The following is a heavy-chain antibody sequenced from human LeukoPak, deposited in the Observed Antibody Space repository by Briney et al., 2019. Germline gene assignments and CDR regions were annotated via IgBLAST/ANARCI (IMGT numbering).Heavy chain of an antibody. Sequence: GGSLRLSCAASGFTFDDYAMHWVRQAPGKGLEWVSGINWNGGSTVYVDSVKGRFTISRDNAKNYLYLQMNSLRAEDRALCYCXXDWFTRLGELSPDRAFDYWGQGTLVTVSS. V-gene: IGHV3-20*04. CDR2: INWNGGST. CDR1: GFTFDDYA. D-gene: IGHD3-16*02. CDR3: XXDWFTRLGELSPDRAFDY. J-gene: IGHJ4*02.